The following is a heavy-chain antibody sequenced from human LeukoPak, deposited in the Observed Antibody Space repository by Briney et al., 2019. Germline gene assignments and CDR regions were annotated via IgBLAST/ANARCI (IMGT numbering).Heavy chain of an antibody. CDR1: GFTFDDYG. CDR2: INWNGGST. D-gene: IGHD1-26*01. J-gene: IGHJ4*02. V-gene: IGHV3-20*04. Sequence: PGGSLRPSCAASGFTFDDYGMSWVHQAPGKGLEWVSGINWNGGSTGYADSVKGRFTISRDNAKNSLYLQMNSLRAEDTALYYCASGGIYYGAAFDFWGQGSLVTVSA. CDR3: ASGGIYYGAAFDF.